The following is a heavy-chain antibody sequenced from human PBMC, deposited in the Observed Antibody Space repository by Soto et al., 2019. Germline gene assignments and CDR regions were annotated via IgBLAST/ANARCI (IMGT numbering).Heavy chain of an antibody. CDR3: ARAVGDPLYYLDY. CDR1: SDSISSYY. D-gene: IGHD6-19*01. Sequence: QVQLQESGPGLVRPSETLSLTCTVSSDSISSYYWIWIRQSPGKGLEGIGYTDYSGNTNYNPSLKSRLTISGDTSQNQFSLRLSSVTAADPAVYYCARAVGDPLYYLDYWGQGTLVTVSS. V-gene: IGHV4-59*08. J-gene: IGHJ4*02. CDR2: TDYSGNT.